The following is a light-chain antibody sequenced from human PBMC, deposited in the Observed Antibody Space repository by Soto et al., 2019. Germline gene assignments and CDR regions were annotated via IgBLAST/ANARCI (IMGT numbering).Light chain of an antibody. CDR1: SSDVGGYDY. CDR3: CSYAGRYSYV. J-gene: IGLJ1*01. Sequence: QSVFAQPGSVCGSPGQLLTISCTGTSSDVGGYDYVSWYQQHPGKVPQLMIYDVSKRSSGVPDRFSGSKSGNTASLTISGLQGEDEADYYCCSYAGRYSYVFGTGTKVTV. V-gene: IGLV2-11*01. CDR2: DVS.